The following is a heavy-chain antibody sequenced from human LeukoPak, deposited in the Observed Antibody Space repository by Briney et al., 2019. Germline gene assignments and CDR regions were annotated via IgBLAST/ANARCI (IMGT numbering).Heavy chain of an antibody. CDR2: ISYDGSNK. D-gene: IGHD2-15*01. Sequence: GGSLRLSCTASGFTFSTYAMTWVRQAPGKGLEWVAVISYDGSNKYYADSVKGRFTISRDNSKNTLYLQMNSLRAEDTAVYYCARDRDIVVVVAATGYFDYWGQGTLVTVSS. CDR3: ARDRDIVVVVAATGYFDY. CDR1: GFTFSTYA. J-gene: IGHJ4*02. V-gene: IGHV3-30*04.